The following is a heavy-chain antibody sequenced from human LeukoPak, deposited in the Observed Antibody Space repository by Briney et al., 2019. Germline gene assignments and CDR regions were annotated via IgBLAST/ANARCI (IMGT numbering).Heavy chain of an antibody. CDR1: GFTFSSYW. CDR2: IKQDGSEK. J-gene: IGHJ3*02. D-gene: IGHD3-3*01. CDR3: AKDMESGYYVFSWAFDI. Sequence: GGSLRLSCAASGFTFSSYWMSWVRQAPGKGLEWVANIKQDGSEKYYVDSVKGRFTISRDNAKNSLYLQMNSLRAEGMALYYCAKDMESGYYVFSWAFDIWGQGTMVTVSS. V-gene: IGHV3-7*03.